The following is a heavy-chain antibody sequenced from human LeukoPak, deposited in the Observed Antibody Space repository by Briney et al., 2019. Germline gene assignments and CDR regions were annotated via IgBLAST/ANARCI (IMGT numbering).Heavy chain of an antibody. Sequence: GGSLRLSCAASGFTFSNAWMSWVRQAPGKGLEWVGRIKSKTDGGTTDYTAPVKGRFTISRDDSKNTLYLQMNSLKTEDTAVYYCTTEEYEPYYYGSGSYYNGVSYFDYWGQGTLVTVSS. J-gene: IGHJ4*02. V-gene: IGHV3-15*01. CDR3: TTEEYEPYYYGSGSYYNGVSYFDY. CDR1: GFTFSNAW. D-gene: IGHD3-10*01. CDR2: IKSKTDGGTT.